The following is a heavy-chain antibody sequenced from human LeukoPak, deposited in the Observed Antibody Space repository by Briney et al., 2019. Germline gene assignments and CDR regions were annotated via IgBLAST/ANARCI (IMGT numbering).Heavy chain of an antibody. CDR2: ISSSGSTI. CDR3: ARASTPGDY. Sequence: GSLRLSCAASGFTFSSYEMNWVRQAPGKGLEWVSYISSSGSTIYYADSVKGRFTISRDNAKNSLYLQMNSLRAEDTAVYYCARASTPGDYWGQGTLVTVSS. V-gene: IGHV3-48*03. D-gene: IGHD5/OR15-5a*01. CDR1: GFTFSSYE. J-gene: IGHJ4*02.